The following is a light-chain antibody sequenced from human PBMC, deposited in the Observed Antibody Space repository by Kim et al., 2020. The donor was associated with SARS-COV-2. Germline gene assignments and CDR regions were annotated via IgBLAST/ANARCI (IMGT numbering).Light chain of an antibody. CDR1: SSNIGSNY. V-gene: IGLV1-47*01. J-gene: IGLJ2*01. CDR3: AAWDNSVSGPV. CDR2: RSD. Sequence: GQSVNISCSGSSSNIGSNYVYWYKQLPGTAPKVLIYRSDQWPSGVPDRFSGSKSGTSASLAISGLRSEDEADYYCAAWDNSVSGPVFGGGTQLTVL.